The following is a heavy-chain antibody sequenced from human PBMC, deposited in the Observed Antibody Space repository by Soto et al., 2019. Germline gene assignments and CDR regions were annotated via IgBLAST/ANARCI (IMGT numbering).Heavy chain of an antibody. CDR1: GGTFSSYA. Sequence: ASVKVSCKASGGTFSSYAISWVRQAPGQGLEWMGGIIPIFGTANYAQKSQGRVTITADESTSTAYMELSSLRSEDTAVYYCAAGVLWFGERYYYGMDVWGQGTTVPVSS. V-gene: IGHV1-69*13. CDR3: AAGVLWFGERYYYGMDV. D-gene: IGHD3-10*01. CDR2: IIPIFGTA. J-gene: IGHJ6*02.